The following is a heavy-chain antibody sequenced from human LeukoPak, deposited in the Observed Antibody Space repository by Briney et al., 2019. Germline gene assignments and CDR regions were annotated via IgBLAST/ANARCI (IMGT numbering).Heavy chain of an antibody. Sequence: GASVKVSCKASGGTFSSYAISWVRQAPGQGLEWMGRIIPIFGTANYAQKFQGRVTITTDESTSTAYMELSSLRSEDTAVYYCANHITGTTSWFDPWGQGTLVTVSS. V-gene: IGHV1-69*05. CDR1: GGTFSSYA. D-gene: IGHD1-7*01. J-gene: IGHJ5*02. CDR3: ANHITGTTSWFDP. CDR2: IIPIFGTA.